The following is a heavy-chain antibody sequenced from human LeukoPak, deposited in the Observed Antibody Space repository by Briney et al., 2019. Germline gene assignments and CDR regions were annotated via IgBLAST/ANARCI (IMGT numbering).Heavy chain of an antibody. Sequence: SETLSLTCTVSGYSISSGYYWGWIRQPAGKGLEWIGRIYTSGSTNYNPSLKSRVTISVDTSKNQFSLKLSSVTAADTAVYYCARDIRYSSGGQDYWGQGTLVTVSS. J-gene: IGHJ4*02. V-gene: IGHV4-61*02. CDR1: GYSISSGYY. D-gene: IGHD6-19*01. CDR2: IYTSGST. CDR3: ARDIRYSSGGQDY.